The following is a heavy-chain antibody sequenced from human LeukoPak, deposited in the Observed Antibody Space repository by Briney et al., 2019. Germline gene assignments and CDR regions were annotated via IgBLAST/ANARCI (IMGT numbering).Heavy chain of an antibody. D-gene: IGHD2-15*01. J-gene: IGHJ4*02. CDR2: IYPGDSDT. Sequence: GESLKISCKGSGYSFTTYWIGWVRQMPGKGLEWMGIIYPGDSDTKYSPSFQGQVTISADKSITTAYLQWSSLQASDSATYYCARGTPSYYFDSWGQGTLVTVSS. CDR1: GYSFTTYW. V-gene: IGHV5-51*01. CDR3: ARGTPSYYFDS.